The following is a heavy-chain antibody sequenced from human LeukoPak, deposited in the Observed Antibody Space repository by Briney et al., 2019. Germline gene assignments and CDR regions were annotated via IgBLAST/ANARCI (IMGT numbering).Heavy chain of an antibody. J-gene: IGHJ3*02. D-gene: IGHD4-17*01. CDR2: IRSGGGGT. CDR3: ARDLNGNYVGAFEM. CDR1: GFTFSNYA. Sequence: GGSLRLSCAASGFTFSNYAMIWARQAPGRGLEWVSAIRSGGGGTLYADSVKGRFTISRDNSKNTLFLQMNNMRAEDTAVYYCARDLNGNYVGAFEMWGPGTKVTVS. V-gene: IGHV3-23*01.